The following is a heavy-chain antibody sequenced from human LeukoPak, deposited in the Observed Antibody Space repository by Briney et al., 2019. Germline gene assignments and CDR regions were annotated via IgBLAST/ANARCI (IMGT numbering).Heavy chain of an antibody. J-gene: IGHJ4*02. CDR1: DDSISSGYY. D-gene: IGHD1-26*01. Sequence: SETLSLTCSVSDDSISSGYYWGWFRQPPGKGLEYIATIYHSGNTYYNPSLRSRVTISVDTSKNQFSLDVRSVTAAGTAVYYCAKAGMGANTFDYWGQGTLVTVSS. V-gene: IGHV4-38-2*02. CDR2: IYHSGNT. CDR3: AKAGMGANTFDY.